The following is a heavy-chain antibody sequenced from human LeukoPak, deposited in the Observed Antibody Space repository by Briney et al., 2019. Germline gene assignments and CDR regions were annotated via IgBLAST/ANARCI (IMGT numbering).Heavy chain of an antibody. V-gene: IGHV4-30-2*01. CDR2: IYHSGST. D-gene: IGHD5-18*01. J-gene: IGHJ3*02. CDR1: GGSISSGGYS. CDR3: AREGHSMGDAFDI. Sequence: SQTLSLTCAVSGGSISSGGYSWSWIRQPPGKGLEWIGYIYHSGSTNYNPSLKSRVTISVDTSKNQFSLKLSSVTAADTAVYYCAREGHSMGDAFDIWGQGTMVTVSS.